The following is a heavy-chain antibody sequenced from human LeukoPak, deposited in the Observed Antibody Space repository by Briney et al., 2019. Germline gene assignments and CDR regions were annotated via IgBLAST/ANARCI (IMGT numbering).Heavy chain of an antibody. Sequence: GGSLRLSCVVSGFTLPYGMSWVRQSPWKGLEWVSYVSATGYTTSYADSVKGRFTISRDNSKNTLYLQMNSLRAEDTAVYYCARDNEGVAYYDFWSGLDYWGQGTMVTVSS. CDR1: GFTLPYG. D-gene: IGHD3-3*01. CDR2: VSATGYTT. CDR3: ARDNEGVAYYDFWSGLDY. V-gene: IGHV3-23*01. J-gene: IGHJ4*02.